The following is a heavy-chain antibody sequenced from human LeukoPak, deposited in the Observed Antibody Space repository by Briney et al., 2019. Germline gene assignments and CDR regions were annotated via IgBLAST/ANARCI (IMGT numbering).Heavy chain of an antibody. D-gene: IGHD3-16*01. V-gene: IGHV4-59*01. J-gene: IGHJ4*02. Sequence: SETLSLTCTVSGGSISSYYWSWIRQPPGKGLEWIGYIYYSGSTNYNPSLKSRVTISVDTSKNQFSLKLSSVTAADTAVYYCARGSSSIVGYDYVWGSFFHYFDYWGQGTLVTVSS. CDR1: GGSISSYY. CDR3: ARGSSSIVGYDYVWGSFFHYFDY. CDR2: IYYSGST.